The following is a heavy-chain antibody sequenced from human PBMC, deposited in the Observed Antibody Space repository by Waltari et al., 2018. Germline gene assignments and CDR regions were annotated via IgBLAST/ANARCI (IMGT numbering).Heavy chain of an antibody. D-gene: IGHD5-18*01. V-gene: IGHV3-23*04. CDR2: IRGSGGST. Sequence: EVQLVESGGGLVQPGGSLRLSCAASGFTFSSYAMSWVRQATGKGLELVSVIRGSGGSTYYADAVKGRFTISRDNSKNTLYLQMNSLRAEDTAVYYCAKDHANTAMSPLDYWGQGTLVTVSS. CDR1: GFTFSSYA. CDR3: AKDHANTAMSPLDY. J-gene: IGHJ4*02.